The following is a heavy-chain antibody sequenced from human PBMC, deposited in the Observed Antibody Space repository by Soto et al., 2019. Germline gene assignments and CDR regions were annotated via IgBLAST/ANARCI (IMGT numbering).Heavy chain of an antibody. CDR3: ARVIRRNWNPDYYYYSGMDV. CDR2: ISYDVLNK. Sequence: WGSLRLSCAASDFTFTTYGFHWVRQAPGKRLEWGALISYDVLNKYYADAVKGRFTISIDNSKNTLYLQMNTLRAEDTAVYYCARVIRRNWNPDYYYYSGMDVWGQGPTVTVPS. CDR1: DFTFTTYG. V-gene: IGHV3-30*03. J-gene: IGHJ6*02. D-gene: IGHD1-1*01.